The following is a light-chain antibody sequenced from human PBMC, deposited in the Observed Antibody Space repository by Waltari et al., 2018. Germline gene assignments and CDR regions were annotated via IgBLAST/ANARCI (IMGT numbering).Light chain of an antibody. J-gene: IGKJ4*01. Sequence: DIVMTQSPDSLTVSLGERATLNCKSRQTILYSSSNKNYLAWYQQKPRQPPKLLIYWASTRESGVPDRFSGTGSGTDFTLTISRLQAEDVAVYYCQQYFKTPLTFGGGTKVEIK. CDR3: QQYFKTPLT. CDR1: QTILYSSSNKNY. V-gene: IGKV4-1*01. CDR2: WAS.